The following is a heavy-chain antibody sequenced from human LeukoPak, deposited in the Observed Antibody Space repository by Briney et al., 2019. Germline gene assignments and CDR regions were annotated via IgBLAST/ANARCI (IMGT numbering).Heavy chain of an antibody. CDR1: GFTFSTYA. CDR3: AKVNRGSVVNYFGLDS. V-gene: IGHV3-23*01. D-gene: IGHD2/OR15-2a*01. Sequence: PGGSLRLPCSASGFTFSTYAMHWVRQAPGRGLEWVSAVDGSGGRTFYADSVKGRFTISRDNSKNVLYLQMNSLTVDDTATYYCAKVNRGSVVNYFGLDSWGQGTLVTVSS. J-gene: IGHJ4*02. CDR2: VDGSGGRT.